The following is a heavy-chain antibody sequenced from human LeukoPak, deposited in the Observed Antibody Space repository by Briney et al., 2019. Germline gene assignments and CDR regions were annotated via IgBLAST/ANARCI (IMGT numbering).Heavy chain of an antibody. V-gene: IGHV3-49*04. CDR1: GFTFGDHA. CDR2: IRSKAYRGTT. J-gene: IGHJ6*02. CDR3: ARGPIQLWIHNAMDV. D-gene: IGHD5-18*01. Sequence: GGSLRLPCTGSGFTFGDHAMSWVRQAPGKGLEWVGFIRSKAYRGTTEYAASVKGRFTTSRDDSASIAYLQMNSLRTEDTAVYYCARGPIQLWIHNAMDVWGQGTTVTVSS.